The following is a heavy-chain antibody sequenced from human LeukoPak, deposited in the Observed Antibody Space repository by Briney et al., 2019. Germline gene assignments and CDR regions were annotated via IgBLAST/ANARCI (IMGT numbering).Heavy chain of an antibody. Sequence: GGSLRLPCRTSGFTFGDYALSWFRQAPGKGLEWVGFIRSKSYGGTAEYAASVKDRFTISRDDSTRIAYLQMKSLKTEDTGVYYCGRAPRPVAWNWFDPWGQGTLVTVSS. V-gene: IGHV3-49*03. J-gene: IGHJ5*02. D-gene: IGHD2-15*01. CDR1: GFTFGDYA. CDR2: IRSKSYGGTA. CDR3: GRAPRPVAWNWFDP.